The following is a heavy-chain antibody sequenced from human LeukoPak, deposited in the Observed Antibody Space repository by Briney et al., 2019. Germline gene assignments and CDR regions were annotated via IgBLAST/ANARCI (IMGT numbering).Heavy chain of an antibody. D-gene: IGHD2-2*01. Sequence: GGSLRLSCAASGFTFSSYSMNWVRQAPGKGLEWVSSISSSSSYIYYADSVKGRFTISRDNAKNSLYLQMNSLRAEDTAVYYCARKTDDCRSTSCPLDYWGQGTLVTVSS. CDR2: ISSSSSYI. V-gene: IGHV3-21*01. CDR3: ARKTDDCRSTSCPLDY. J-gene: IGHJ4*02. CDR1: GFTFSSYS.